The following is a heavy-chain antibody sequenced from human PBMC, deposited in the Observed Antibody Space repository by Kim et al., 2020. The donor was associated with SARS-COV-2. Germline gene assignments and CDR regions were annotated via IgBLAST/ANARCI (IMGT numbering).Heavy chain of an antibody. D-gene: IGHD6-13*01. Sequence: SETLFLTCTVSGGSISNYYWSWIRQPPGKGLEWIGYIYYTGRTSYNPSLKSRVTISVDTSKNQFSLKLSSVTAADTAVYYCARHGFGEWYSSSWDNWFDPWGQGTLVTVSS. CDR1: GGSISNYY. CDR3: ARHGFGEWYSSSWDNWFDP. V-gene: IGHV4-59*08. CDR2: IYYTGRT. J-gene: IGHJ5*02.